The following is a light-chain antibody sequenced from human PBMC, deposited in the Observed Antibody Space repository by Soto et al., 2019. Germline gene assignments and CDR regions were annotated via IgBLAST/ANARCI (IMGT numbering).Light chain of an antibody. J-gene: IGKJ1*01. CDR2: DAS. CDR1: QSISSW. CDR3: QQYNSYPT. Sequence: DIQMTQSPSTLSASVGDRVTITCRASQSISSWLAWYQQKPGKAPKPLIYDASSLESGVPSRFSGSGSGTEFTLTISSLQPDDFATYYCQQYNSYPTFGQGTKVEIK. V-gene: IGKV1-5*01.